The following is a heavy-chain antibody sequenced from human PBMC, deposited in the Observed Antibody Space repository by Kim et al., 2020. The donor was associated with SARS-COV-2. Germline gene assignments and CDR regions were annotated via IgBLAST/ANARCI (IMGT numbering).Heavy chain of an antibody. V-gene: IGHV3-74*01. J-gene: IGHJ4*02. CDR3: ASRRYTGTYYDFDY. D-gene: IGHD1-26*01. Sequence: YAESGQGGFTISRDNAKSTLYLEMNSLRAEDTAVYYCASRRYTGTYYDFDYWGQGTLVTVSA.